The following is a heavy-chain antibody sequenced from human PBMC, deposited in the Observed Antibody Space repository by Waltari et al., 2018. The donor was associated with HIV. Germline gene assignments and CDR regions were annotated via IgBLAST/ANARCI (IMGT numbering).Heavy chain of an antibody. J-gene: IGHJ4*02. CDR2: ISHDGSTE. Sequence: QVQLVESGGGVVQPGRSLRLSCAVSGSPFSSYSMCWGRQAPGKGLEWVALISHDGSTEYYADSVQGRFTISRDNSRKTLHLQMNSLRGEDTAVYFCARRYGAADGDGWGQGTLVTVSS. V-gene: IGHV3-30-3*01. D-gene: IGHD1-20*01. CDR3: ARRYGAADGDG. CDR1: GSPFSSYS.